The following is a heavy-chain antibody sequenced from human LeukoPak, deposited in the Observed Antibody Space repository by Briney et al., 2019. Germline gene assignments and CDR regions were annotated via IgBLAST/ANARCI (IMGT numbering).Heavy chain of an antibody. V-gene: IGHV1-46*01. D-gene: IGHD5-18*01. CDR1: GYTFTSYY. CDR3: ARAPTTVYSYGCIDY. J-gene: IGHJ4*02. Sequence: ASVKVSCKASGYTFTSYYMHWLRQAPGQGREGMGIINPSGGSTSYAQKFQGRVTMTRDTSTSTVYMELSSLRSEDTAVYYCARAPTTVYSYGCIDYWGQGTLVTVSS. CDR2: INPSGGST.